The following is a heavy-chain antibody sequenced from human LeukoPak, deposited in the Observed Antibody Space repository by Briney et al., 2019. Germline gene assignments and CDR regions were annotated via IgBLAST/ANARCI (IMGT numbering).Heavy chain of an antibody. Sequence: ASVKVSCKASGYTFTGYYMHWVRQAPGQGPEWMGWINPNSGGTNYAQKFQGWVTMTRDTSISTAYMELSRLRSDDTAVYYCARLYSYGYGRNWFDPWGQGTLVTVSS. J-gene: IGHJ5*02. CDR2: INPNSGGT. D-gene: IGHD5-18*01. V-gene: IGHV1-2*04. CDR1: GYTFTGYY. CDR3: ARLYSYGYGRNWFDP.